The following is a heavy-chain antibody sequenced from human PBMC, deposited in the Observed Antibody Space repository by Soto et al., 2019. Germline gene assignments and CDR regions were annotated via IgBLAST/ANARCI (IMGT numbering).Heavy chain of an antibody. CDR2: INHSGST. J-gene: IGHJ5*02. CDR1: GGSFSGYY. D-gene: IGHD1-26*01. CDR3: ARKGSYCFDP. Sequence: QVQLQQWGAGLLKPSETLSLTCAVYGGSFSGYYWSWIRQPPGKGLEWIWEINHSGSTNYNPSLKSRVTISVDTSQYPCSLKLTSVTAADTAVHYCARKGSYCFDPWGQGTLVTVSS. V-gene: IGHV4-34*01.